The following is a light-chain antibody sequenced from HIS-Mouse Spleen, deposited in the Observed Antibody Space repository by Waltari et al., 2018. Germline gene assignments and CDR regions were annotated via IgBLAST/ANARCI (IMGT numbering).Light chain of an antibody. J-gene: IGLJ3*02. CDR2: KDS. Sequence: SYELTQPPSVSVSPGQTARITCSGDALPKQYAYWYQRKPGQAPGLVVYKDSERPSGIPGRFSGSSSGTTVTLTISGVQAEEEADYYCQSADSSGTGWVFGGGTKLTVL. V-gene: IGLV3-25*02. CDR3: QSADSSGTGWV. CDR1: ALPKQY.